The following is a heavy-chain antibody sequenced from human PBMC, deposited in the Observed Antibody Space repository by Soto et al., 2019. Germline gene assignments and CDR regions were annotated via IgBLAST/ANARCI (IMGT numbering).Heavy chain of an antibody. CDR2: MYYSGTT. Sequence: PSATLSLTCTVSGGSISSSSYFWGWIRQPPGKGLEWIGSMYYSGTTYYNPSLKSRVTVSTDTSITTTYMELSSLTSDDTAVYYCARAPLGIIVAPDFWGQGTLVTVSS. J-gene: IGHJ4*02. CDR1: GGSISSSSYF. V-gene: IGHV4-39*01. D-gene: IGHD3-22*01. CDR3: ARAPLGIIVAPDF.